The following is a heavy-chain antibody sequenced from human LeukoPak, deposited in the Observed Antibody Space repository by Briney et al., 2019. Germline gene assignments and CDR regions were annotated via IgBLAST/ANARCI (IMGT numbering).Heavy chain of an antibody. Sequence: GGSLRLSCAASGFTFSSYGMHWVRQAPGKGLEWVALISFDGSNKYSADSVKGRFTISRDNPKNTLYLQMNSLRAEDTAVYYCAKSPYSSGWVPSYFDYWSQGTLVTVSS. CDR1: GFTFSSYG. D-gene: IGHD6-19*01. J-gene: IGHJ4*02. CDR3: AKSPYSSGWVPSYFDY. V-gene: IGHV3-30*18. CDR2: ISFDGSNK.